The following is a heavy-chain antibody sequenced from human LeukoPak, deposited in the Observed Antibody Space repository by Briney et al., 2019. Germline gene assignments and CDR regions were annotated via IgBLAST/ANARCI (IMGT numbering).Heavy chain of an antibody. D-gene: IGHD4-17*01. J-gene: IGHJ5*02. Sequence: SETLSLTCTVSGGSISSTFYYWGWIRQPPGKGLEWIGSINYSGSTNYNPSLKSRLTMSVDTSKNQFSLKLNSVTAADTAVYYCVRAGDYGDYVGWFDPWGQGTLVTVSS. CDR1: GGSISSTFYY. V-gene: IGHV4-39*07. CDR2: INYSGST. CDR3: VRAGDYGDYVGWFDP.